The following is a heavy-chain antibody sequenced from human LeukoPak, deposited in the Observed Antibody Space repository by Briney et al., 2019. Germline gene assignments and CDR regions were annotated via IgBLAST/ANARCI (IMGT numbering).Heavy chain of an antibody. CDR1: GFTFSNYA. D-gene: IGHD6-13*01. V-gene: IGHV3-23*01. CDR2: ISGNGGST. Sequence: GGSLRLSCAASGFTFSNYALTWVRQAPGKGLEWVSAISGNGGSTYYADSVKGRFTISRNNSKNTLYLQMNSLRAEDTAVYYCAKSRSWANYYYYMDVWGKGTTVTVSS. J-gene: IGHJ6*03. CDR3: AKSRSWANYYYYMDV.